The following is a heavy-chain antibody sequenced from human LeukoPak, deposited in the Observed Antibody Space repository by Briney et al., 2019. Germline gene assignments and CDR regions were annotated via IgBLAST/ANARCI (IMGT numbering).Heavy chain of an antibody. CDR1: GFTFSSYG. J-gene: IGHJ3*02. V-gene: IGHV3-33*01. D-gene: IGHD3-16*02. CDR3: ARVNRGDAFDI. Sequence: PGGSLRLSCVVSGFTFSSYGMHWVRQAPGKGLEWVALIWYDGSNKYYADSLKGRFTISRDNSKNTLYLQMNSLRAEDTAVYYCARVNRGDAFDIWGQGTLVTVSS. CDR2: IWYDGSNK.